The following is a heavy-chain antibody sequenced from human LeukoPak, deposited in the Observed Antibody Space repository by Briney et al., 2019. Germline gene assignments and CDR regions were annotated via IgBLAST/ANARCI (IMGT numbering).Heavy chain of an antibody. CDR2: INPNSGGT. CDR1: GYTFTGYY. D-gene: IGHD2-2*01. CDR3: ARGGYLGYCSSTSCSPYYYYYYMDV. V-gene: IGHV1-2*02. J-gene: IGHJ6*03. Sequence: ASVKVSCKASGYTFTGYYMHWVRQAPGQGLEWMGWINPNSGGTNYAQKFQGRVTMTRDTSISTAYMELSRLRSDDTAVYYCARGGYLGYCSSTSCSPYYYYYYMDVWGKGTTVTVSS.